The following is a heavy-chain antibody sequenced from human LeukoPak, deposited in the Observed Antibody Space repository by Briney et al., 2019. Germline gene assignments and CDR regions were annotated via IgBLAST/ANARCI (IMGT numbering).Heavy chain of an antibody. CDR2: IYHSGST. Sequence: SETLSLTCTVSGGSISSGGYYWSWIRQPPGKGLEWIGYIYHSGSTYYNPSLKSRVTISVDRSKNQFSLKLSSVTAADTAVYYCAREGSISGGIFDYWGQGTLVTVSS. CDR3: AREGSISGGIFDY. V-gene: IGHV4-30-2*01. D-gene: IGHD6-6*01. CDR1: GGSISSGGYY. J-gene: IGHJ4*02.